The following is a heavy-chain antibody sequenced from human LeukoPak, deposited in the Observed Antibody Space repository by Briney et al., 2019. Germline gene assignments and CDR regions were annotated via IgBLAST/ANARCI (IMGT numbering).Heavy chain of an antibody. V-gene: IGHV4-39*07. CDR2: IYYSGST. CDR3: ARGYYYGSGSYYDY. CDR1: GGSISSSSYY. D-gene: IGHD3-10*01. J-gene: IGHJ4*02. Sequence: PSETLSLTCTVSGGSISSSSYYWGWIRQPPGTGLEWIGSIYYSGSTYYNPSLKSRVTISVDTSKNQFSLKLSSVTAADTAVYYCARGYYYGSGSYYDYWGQGTLVTVSS.